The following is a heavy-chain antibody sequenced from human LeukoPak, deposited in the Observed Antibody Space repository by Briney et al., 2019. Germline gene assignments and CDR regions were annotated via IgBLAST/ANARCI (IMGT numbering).Heavy chain of an antibody. Sequence: SETLSLTRTVSGGSISSSSYYWGWIRQPPGKGQEWIGSIYYTGSTYYNSSLKSRVTISVDTSRNQFSLMLSSVTAADMAVYYCASQRRGGSSYYMDVWGKGTTVTVAS. CDR3: ASQRRGGSSYYMDV. CDR2: IYYTGST. CDR1: GGSISSSSYY. D-gene: IGHD6-6*01. J-gene: IGHJ6*03. V-gene: IGHV4-39*01.